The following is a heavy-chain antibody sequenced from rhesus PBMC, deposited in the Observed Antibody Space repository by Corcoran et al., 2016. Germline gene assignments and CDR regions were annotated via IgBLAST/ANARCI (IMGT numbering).Heavy chain of an antibody. V-gene: IGHV4-165*01. CDR2: ISGRSGST. D-gene: IGHD4-17*01. J-gene: IGHJ4*01. Sequence: QVQLQESGPGLVKPSETLSLICAVSGGSFSGYYWGWIRQPPGKGLEWIGYISGRSGSTDYNPYLKSRVTMSTDTSKNQFYLKLSAVTAADTAVYYCARSTTMVHDYWGQGVLVTVSS. CDR3: ARSTTMVHDY. CDR1: GGSFSGYY.